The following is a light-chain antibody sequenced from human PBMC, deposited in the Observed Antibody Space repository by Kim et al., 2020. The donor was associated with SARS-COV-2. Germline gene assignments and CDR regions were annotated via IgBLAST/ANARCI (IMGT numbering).Light chain of an antibody. J-gene: IGLJ3*02. CDR1: SLRSYY. CDR3: NSRDSSGNRV. CDR2: GKN. Sequence: AVGQTVRITCQGDSLRSYYASWYQQKQGQAPVLVIYGKNNRPSGIPDRFSGSSSGNTASLTITGAQAEDEADYYCNSRDSSGNRVFGGGTKLTVL. V-gene: IGLV3-19*01.